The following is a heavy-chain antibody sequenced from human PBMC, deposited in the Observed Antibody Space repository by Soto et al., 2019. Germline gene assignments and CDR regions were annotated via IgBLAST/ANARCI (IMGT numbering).Heavy chain of an antibody. J-gene: IGHJ6*03. CDR2: TYYRSRWYN. D-gene: IGHD1-7*01. V-gene: IGHV6-1*01. CDR1: GDSVSSNTAA. CDR3: VGTTSLQWYYMDV. Sequence: PSQTLSLTCAISGDSVSSNTAAWNWIRRSPSGGFEWLGRTYYRSRWYNDYAVSVRSRITINPDTSKNQFSLHLNSVTPEDTAVYYCVGTTSLQWYYMDVWGKGTTVTVSS.